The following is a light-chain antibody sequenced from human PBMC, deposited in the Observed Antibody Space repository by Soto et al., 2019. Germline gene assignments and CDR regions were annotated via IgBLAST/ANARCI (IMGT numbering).Light chain of an antibody. V-gene: IGKV1-9*01. CDR3: QQLGT. Sequence: DIQLTQSPSFLSASVGDRVTITCRASQGISSYLAWYQQKPGKAPKLLIYAASTLQSGVPSRFSGRGSGTEFTLTISSLQPEDFATYYCQQLGTFGQGTKVEIK. J-gene: IGKJ1*01. CDR2: AAS. CDR1: QGISSY.